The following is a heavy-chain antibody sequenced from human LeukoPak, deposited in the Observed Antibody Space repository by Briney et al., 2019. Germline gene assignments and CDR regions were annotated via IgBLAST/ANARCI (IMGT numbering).Heavy chain of an antibody. Sequence: GASVKVSCKVSGYTLTELSMHWERQAPGKGLEWMGGFDPEDGETIYAQKFQGRVTMTEDTSTDTAYMELSSLRSEDTAVYYCATGAAGTGNYYYYMDVWGKGTTVTISS. CDR2: FDPEDGET. CDR1: GYTLTELS. V-gene: IGHV1-24*01. CDR3: ATGAAGTGNYYYYMDV. J-gene: IGHJ6*03. D-gene: IGHD6-19*01.